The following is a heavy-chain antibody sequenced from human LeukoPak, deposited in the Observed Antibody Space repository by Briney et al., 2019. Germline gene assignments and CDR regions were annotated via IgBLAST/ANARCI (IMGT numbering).Heavy chain of an antibody. CDR1: GFTFSNYG. Sequence: GRSLRLSCAASGFTFSNYGMHWVRQAPGKGLEWVAVIWYDGSNKYYADSVKGRFTISRDNSKNTLYLQMNSLRAEDTAVYYCARNTEDTAMAYDYWGQGTLVTVSS. J-gene: IGHJ4*02. V-gene: IGHV3-33*01. CDR2: IWYDGSNK. D-gene: IGHD5-18*01. CDR3: ARNTEDTAMAYDY.